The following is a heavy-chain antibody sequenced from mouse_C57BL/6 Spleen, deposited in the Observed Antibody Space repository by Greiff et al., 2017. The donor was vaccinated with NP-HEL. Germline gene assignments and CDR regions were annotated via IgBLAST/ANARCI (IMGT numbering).Heavy chain of an antibody. D-gene: IGHD4-1*01. J-gene: IGHJ3*01. CDR3: GRTGTGAWFAY. Sequence: QVQLKQSGAELARPGASVKMSCKASGYTFTSYTMHWVKQRPGQGLEWIGYITPSRGYTKYNQKFKDKATLTADKSSSTAYMQLSSLTSEDSAVYDCGRTGTGAWFAYWGQGTLVTVSA. CDR1: GYTFTSYT. V-gene: IGHV1-4*01. CDR2: ITPSRGYT.